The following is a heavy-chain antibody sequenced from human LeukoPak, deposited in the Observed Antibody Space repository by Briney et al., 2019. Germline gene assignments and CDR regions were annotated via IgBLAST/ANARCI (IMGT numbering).Heavy chain of an antibody. J-gene: IGHJ4*02. D-gene: IGHD1-26*01. CDR3: ARDSGSGNNDY. V-gene: IGHV1-69*13. CDR1: GGTFSSYA. Sequence: SVTVSCKASGGTFSSYAISWVRQAPGQGLEWMGGIIPIFGTANYAQKFQGRVTITADESTSTAYMELSSLRSEDAAVYYCARDSGSGNNDYWGQGTLVAVSS. CDR2: IIPIFGTA.